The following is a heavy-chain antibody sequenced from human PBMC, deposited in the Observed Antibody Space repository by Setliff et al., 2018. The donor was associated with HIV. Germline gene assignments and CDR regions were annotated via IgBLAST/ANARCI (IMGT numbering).Heavy chain of an antibody. J-gene: IGHJ4*02. D-gene: IGHD6-19*01. Sequence: GGSLRLSCAASGFTFSSYAMSWVRQAPGKGLEWVSTISGSGGSTYYADSVKGRFTISRDNSKNTLYLQMNSLRAEDTAVYYCAKGDIAVARTRFPLNDYWGQGTLVTVSS. CDR3: AKGDIAVARTRFPLNDY. V-gene: IGHV3-23*01. CDR1: GFTFSSYA. CDR2: ISGSGGST.